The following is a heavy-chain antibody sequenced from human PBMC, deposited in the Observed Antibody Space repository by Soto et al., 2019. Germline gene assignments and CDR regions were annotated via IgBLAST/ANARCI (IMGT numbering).Heavy chain of an antibody. J-gene: IGHJ4*02. CDR1: GFTFSNAW. CDR2: IKSKTDGGTT. CDR3: TTDLGIVVVVAAASFDY. V-gene: IGHV3-15*07. D-gene: IGHD2-15*01. Sequence: PGGSLRLSCAASGFTFSNAWINWVRQAPGKGLEWVGRIKSKTDGGTTDFAAPVKGRFTISRDGSKNTLYLQMNSLKTEDTAVYYCTTDLGIVVVVAAASFDYWGQGTLVTV.